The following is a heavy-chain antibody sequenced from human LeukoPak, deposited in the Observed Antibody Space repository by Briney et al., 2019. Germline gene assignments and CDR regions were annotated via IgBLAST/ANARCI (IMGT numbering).Heavy chain of an antibody. CDR1: GFPLSSYG. CDR2: ISGSGGST. CDR3: AKDRTYYYGSGTNNWFDP. D-gene: IGHD3-10*01. J-gene: IGHJ5*02. V-gene: IGHV3-23*01. Sequence: PGGSLRLSCAASGFPLSSYGMSWVRQAPGKGLEWVSAISGSGGSTYYADSVKGRFTISRDNSKNTLYLQMNSLRAEDTAVYYCAKDRTYYYGSGTNNWFDPWGQGTLSPSPQ.